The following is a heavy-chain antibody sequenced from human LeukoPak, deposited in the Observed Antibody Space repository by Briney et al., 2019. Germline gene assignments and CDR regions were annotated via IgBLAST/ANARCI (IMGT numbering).Heavy chain of an antibody. V-gene: IGHV4-59*01. Sequence: PSETLSLTCTVSGGSISSYYWSWIRQPPGKGLEWIGYIYYSGSTNYNPSLKRRVTISVDTSKNQFSLKLSSVTAADTAVYYCARGLSYYDILTGFPKAYYYGMDVWGQGTTVTVSS. CDR3: ARGLSYYDILTGFPKAYYYGMDV. CDR1: GGSISSYY. J-gene: IGHJ6*02. CDR2: IYYSGST. D-gene: IGHD3-9*01.